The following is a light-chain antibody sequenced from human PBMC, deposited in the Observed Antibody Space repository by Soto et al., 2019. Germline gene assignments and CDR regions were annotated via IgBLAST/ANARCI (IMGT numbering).Light chain of an antibody. CDR3: QQPNSNTWT. CDR2: RAS. V-gene: IGKV1-5*03. CDR1: QSVSNW. J-gene: IGKJ1*01. Sequence: DIQMTQSPSTLSASVGDRVTITCRSSQSVSNWLAWYQQKPGRAPKLLIYRASNLESGVPSRFSGSGSGTEFTLTISSLQPDDFATYYCQQPNSNTWTFGQGTKVDIK.